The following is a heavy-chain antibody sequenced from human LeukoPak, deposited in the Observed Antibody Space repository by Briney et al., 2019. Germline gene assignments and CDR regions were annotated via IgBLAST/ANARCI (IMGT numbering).Heavy chain of an antibody. V-gene: IGHV3-66*01. CDR3: ARGVGAPYFDF. CDR2: FYSGSRT. J-gene: IGHJ4*02. D-gene: IGHD6-6*01. Sequence: MGSAGQAPRKGLEWVSFFYSGSRTYYANSVKGRFTISRDHSKNTLYLQMNSLRGEDSAVYYCARGVGAPYFDFWGQGTLVTVSS.